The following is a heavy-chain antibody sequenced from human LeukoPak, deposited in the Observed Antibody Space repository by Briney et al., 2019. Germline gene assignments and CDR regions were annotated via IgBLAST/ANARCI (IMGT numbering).Heavy chain of an antibody. Sequence: GGSLRLSCAASGFTFSSYGMHWVRQAPGKGLEWVAFKRYDGSNKYYADSVKGRFTISRDNSKNTLYLQMNSLRAEDTAVYYCARIAARRPPVDYWGQGTLVTVSS. V-gene: IGHV3-30*02. D-gene: IGHD6-6*01. CDR3: ARIAARRPPVDY. CDR1: GFTFSSYG. J-gene: IGHJ4*02. CDR2: KRYDGSNK.